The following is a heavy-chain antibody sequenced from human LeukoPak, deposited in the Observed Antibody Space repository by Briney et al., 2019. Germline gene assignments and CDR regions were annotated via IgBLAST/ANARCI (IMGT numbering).Heavy chain of an antibody. CDR2: ISYDGGNK. CDR3: AKDPHAATYYYYYMDV. J-gene: IGHJ6*03. V-gene: IGHV3-30*04. D-gene: IGHD6-25*01. Sequence: GGSLRLSCAASGFIFSSYAIHWVRQAPGKGLEWVAVISYDGGNKYYRDSVKGRFTISRDNSKNTLYLQMNSLRAEDTAVYYCAKDPHAATYYYYYMDVWGKGTTVTVSS. CDR1: GFIFSSYA.